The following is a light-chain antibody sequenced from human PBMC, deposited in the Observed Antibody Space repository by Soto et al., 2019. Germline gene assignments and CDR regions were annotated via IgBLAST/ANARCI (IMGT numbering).Light chain of an antibody. CDR2: GAS. CDR1: QSISSQ. CDR3: QQYNIWPLVT. Sequence: EIVMTQSPVTLSVSPGERATLSCRASQSISSQLAWYQQKPGQAPRLLISGASTSATGIPAKFSGGGSGTEFTLTISSLQSEDFAVYYCQQYNIWPLVTFGGGTKVEIK. J-gene: IGKJ4*01. V-gene: IGKV3-15*01.